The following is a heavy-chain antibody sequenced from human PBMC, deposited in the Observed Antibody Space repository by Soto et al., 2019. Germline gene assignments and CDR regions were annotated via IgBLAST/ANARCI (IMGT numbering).Heavy chain of an antibody. V-gene: IGHV4-34*01. CDR1: GESFNGFF. J-gene: IGHJ6*03. D-gene: IGHD3-16*02. CDR2: MNRGGSS. CDR3: ARRIPGYRHYMEG. Sequence: QVQLHQWGAGLLKPSETLSLTCSASGESFNGFFWTWVRLPPGQGLEWIGEMNRGGSSNYNPSLKSRFTISVDASKNQVSLTLTSATAADTGVYFCARRIPGYRHYMEGWGKGTTVTVSS.